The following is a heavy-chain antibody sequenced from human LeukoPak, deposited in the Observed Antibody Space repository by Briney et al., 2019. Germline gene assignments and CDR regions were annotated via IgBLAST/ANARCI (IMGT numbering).Heavy chain of an antibody. CDR2: IYYTVVT. CDR1: VGSISSYY. D-gene: IGHD3-16*01. CDR3: GAGYDSVWGSPRDLGY. J-gene: IGHJ4*02. Sequence: SETLSLTCTVSVGSISSYYCSWVRQPPGKGLEWIGYIYYTVVTNYNPSLKRRVTTSVDTTKKQFSLKLSSVTAADPAVYYCGAGYDSVWGSPRDLGYWGQGTLVTVSS. V-gene: IGHV4-59*01.